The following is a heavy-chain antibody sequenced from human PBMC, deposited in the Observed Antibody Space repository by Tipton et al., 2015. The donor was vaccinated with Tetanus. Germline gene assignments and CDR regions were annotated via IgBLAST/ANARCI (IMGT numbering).Heavy chain of an antibody. V-gene: IGHV1-2*02. CDR1: GYTFTGYY. J-gene: IGHJ6*02. CDR2: IDPNSGGT. Sequence: QLVQSGAELKKSGASVKVSCKASGYTFTGYYIYWVRQAPGQGLEWMGWIDPNSGGTVYAQKFQGRVTMTRDTSISTAYMELRSLRFDDTAVYYCARDRGDYIYYGMDVWGPGTTVTV. D-gene: IGHD3-22*01. CDR3: ARDRGDYIYYGMDV.